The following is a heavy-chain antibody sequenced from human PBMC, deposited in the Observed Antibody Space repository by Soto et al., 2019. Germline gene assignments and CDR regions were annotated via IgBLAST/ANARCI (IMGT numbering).Heavy chain of an antibody. Sequence: QVQLVQSGAEVKKPGASVKVSCKASGYTFTSYYLHWVRQAPGQGLEWMGIINPSGGSTSYAQKFPGRVTMTRDTSTSTVYMELSSLRSEDTAVYYCAREPTLPSIVATTSVTTDAFDIWGQGTMVTVSS. D-gene: IGHD5-12*01. CDR3: AREPTLPSIVATTSVTTDAFDI. V-gene: IGHV1-46*01. CDR1: GYTFTSYY. CDR2: INPSGGST. J-gene: IGHJ3*02.